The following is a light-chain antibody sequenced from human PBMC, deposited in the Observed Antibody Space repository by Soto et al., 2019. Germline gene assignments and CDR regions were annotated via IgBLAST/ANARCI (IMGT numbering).Light chain of an antibody. CDR3: CSYAGSSTFV. Sequence: QSALTQPASVSGSPGQSITITCTGTSSDVGSYNFVSWYQQHPAKAPKLMIYEGSKRPSGVSNRFSGSKSGNTASLTISGLQAEDEADYYCCSYAGSSTFVFGTGTKLTVL. V-gene: IGLV2-23*01. CDR1: SSDVGSYNF. CDR2: EGS. J-gene: IGLJ1*01.